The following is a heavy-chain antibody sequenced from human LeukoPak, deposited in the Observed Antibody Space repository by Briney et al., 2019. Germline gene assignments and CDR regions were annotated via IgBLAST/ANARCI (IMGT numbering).Heavy chain of an antibody. Sequence: GGSLRLSCAASAFTCSPCGMTWVRQAPGKGLEWVAAISSSGDSTAHADSVKGRFTISRDNSKNTVFLQMNSLRAEDTAVYYCAKTPGGYLDYWGQGTRVTVSS. CDR1: AFTCSPCG. V-gene: IGHV3-23*01. CDR3: AKTPGGYLDY. CDR2: ISSSGDST. J-gene: IGHJ4*02.